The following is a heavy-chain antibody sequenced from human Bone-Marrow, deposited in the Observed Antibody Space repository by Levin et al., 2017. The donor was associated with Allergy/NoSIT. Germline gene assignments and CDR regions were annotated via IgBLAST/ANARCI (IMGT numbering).Heavy chain of an antibody. V-gene: IGHV3-53*01. D-gene: IGHD2-21*02. CDR2: LYPGGST. Sequence: GGSLRLSCAASELSVSSNYMTWVRQAPGKGLEWVSVLYPGGSTYYAASVKGRFTIPRDSSNTLYLLMNSLRAEGTATGYCASRSDWPQKGIDVWGQGTTVTVS. CDR1: ELSVSSNY. J-gene: IGHJ6*02. CDR3: ASRSDWPQKGIDV.